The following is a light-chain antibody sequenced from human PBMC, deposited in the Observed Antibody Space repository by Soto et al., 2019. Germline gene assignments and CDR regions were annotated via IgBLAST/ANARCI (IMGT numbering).Light chain of an antibody. J-gene: IGKJ4*01. Sequence: DIQMTQSPSTLSGSVGDRVTITCRASQTISSWLAWYQQKPGKAPKVLIYDASNLKTGVPSRFSGSGSGTHYTFTISSLQPEDIATYYCPHYDSLRLTFGGGTKVDIK. CDR3: PHYDSLRLT. CDR2: DAS. CDR1: QTISSW. V-gene: IGKV1-33*01.